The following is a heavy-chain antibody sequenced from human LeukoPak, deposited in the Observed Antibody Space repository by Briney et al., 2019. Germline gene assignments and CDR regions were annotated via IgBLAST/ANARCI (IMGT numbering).Heavy chain of an antibody. Sequence: SVKVSCKASGYTFTSYGISWVRQAPGQGLEWMGGIIPIFGTANYAQKFQGRVTITADESTSTAYMELSSLRSEDTAVYYCARSLPILTGYSPFYYYYYMDVWGKGTTVTISS. D-gene: IGHD3-9*01. V-gene: IGHV1-69*13. CDR3: ARSLPILTGYSPFYYYYYMDV. CDR1: GYTFTSYG. J-gene: IGHJ6*03. CDR2: IIPIFGTA.